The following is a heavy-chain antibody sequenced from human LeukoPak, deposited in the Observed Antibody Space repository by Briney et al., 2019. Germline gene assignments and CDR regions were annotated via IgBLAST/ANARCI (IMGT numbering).Heavy chain of an antibody. V-gene: IGHV3-30*03. CDR3: ARQESSYDFWSGYYTYYFDY. CDR1: GFTFSSYG. D-gene: IGHD3-3*01. Sequence: GRSLRLSCAASGFTFSSYGMHWVRQAPGKGLEWVAVISYDGSNKYYADSVKGRFTISRDNSKNTLYLQMNSLRAEDTAVYYCARQESSYDFWSGYYTYYFDYWGQGTLVTVSS. J-gene: IGHJ4*02. CDR2: ISYDGSNK.